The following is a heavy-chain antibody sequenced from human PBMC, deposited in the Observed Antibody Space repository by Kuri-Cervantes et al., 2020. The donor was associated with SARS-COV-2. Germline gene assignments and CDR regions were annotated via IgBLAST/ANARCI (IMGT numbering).Heavy chain of an antibody. Sequence: SVKVSCKASGGTFSSYAISWVRQAPGQGLEWMGGIIPIFGTANYAQKFQGRVTITTDESTSTAYMELSRLRPDDTAVYYCARGPTPMDFWSGYYEGVFGYWGQGTLVTVSS. CDR2: IIPIFGTA. J-gene: IGHJ4*02. CDR1: GGTFSSYA. D-gene: IGHD3-3*01. V-gene: IGHV1-69*05. CDR3: ARGPTPMDFWSGYYEGVFGY.